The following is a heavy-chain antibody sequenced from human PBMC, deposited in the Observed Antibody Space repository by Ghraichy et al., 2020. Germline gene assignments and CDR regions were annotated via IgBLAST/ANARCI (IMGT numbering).Heavy chain of an antibody. J-gene: IGHJ4*02. V-gene: IGHV4-59*01. CDR3: ARDSGYYFDY. Sequence: SQTLSLTCTVSGGSISSYYWSWIRQPPGKGLEWIGYIYYSGSTNYNPSLKSRVTISVDTSKNQFSLKLSSVTAADTAVYYCARDSGYYFDYWGQGTLVTVSS. D-gene: IGHD3-22*01. CDR1: GGSISSYY. CDR2: IYYSGST.